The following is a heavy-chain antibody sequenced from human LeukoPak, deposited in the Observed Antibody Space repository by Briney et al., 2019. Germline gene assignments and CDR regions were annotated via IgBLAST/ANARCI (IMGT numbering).Heavy chain of an antibody. D-gene: IGHD4-17*01. CDR1: GFTFSKYW. J-gene: IGHJ4*02. V-gene: IGHV3-7*03. Sequence: GGSLRLSCAASGFTFSKYWMNWVRQAPGKGLEWVANINQDGSEKHYVDSVKGRFTISRDNAKNSLFLQMNSLRAEDTAVYYCAKGPNGDSPGHDYWGQGTLVTVSS. CDR3: AKGPNGDSPGHDY. CDR2: INQDGSEK.